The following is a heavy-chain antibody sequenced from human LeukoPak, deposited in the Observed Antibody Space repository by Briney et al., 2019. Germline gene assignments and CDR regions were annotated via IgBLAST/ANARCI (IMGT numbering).Heavy chain of an antibody. V-gene: IGHV4-59*01. CDR2: IYYSGST. D-gene: IGHD3-9*01. J-gene: IGHJ3*02. CDR1: GGSISSYY. CDR3: ARWNYDILTAAFDI. Sequence: SETLSLTCAVSGGSISSYYWSWIRQPPGKGLEWIGYIYYSGSTNYNPSLKSRVTISVATSKNQFSLMLTSVTAADTAVYYCARWNYDILTAAFDIWGQGTMVTVSS.